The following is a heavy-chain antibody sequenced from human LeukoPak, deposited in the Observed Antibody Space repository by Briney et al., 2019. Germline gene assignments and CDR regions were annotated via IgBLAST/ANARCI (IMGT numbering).Heavy chain of an antibody. J-gene: IGHJ4*02. Sequence: SEILSLTCAVYGGSFSGYYWSWIRQPPGKGLEWIGEINHSGSTNYNPSLKSRVTISVDTSKNQFSLKLSSVTAADTAVYYCARGTNLYCSSTSCYTRGAGADYWGQGTLVTVSS. V-gene: IGHV4-34*01. CDR2: INHSGST. D-gene: IGHD2-2*02. CDR1: GGSFSGYY. CDR3: ARGTNLYCSSTSCYTRGAGADY.